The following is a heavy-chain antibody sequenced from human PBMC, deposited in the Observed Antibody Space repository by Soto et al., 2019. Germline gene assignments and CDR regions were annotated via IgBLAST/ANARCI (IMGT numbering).Heavy chain of an antibody. CDR1: GFTFSSYG. J-gene: IGHJ4*02. CDR3: ARNGDCSGGSCGALDFDY. CDR2: IWYDGSNK. Sequence: GGSLRLSCAASGFTFSSYGMHWVRQAPGKGLEWVAVIWYDGSNKYYADSVKGRFTISRDNSKNTLYLQMNSLRAEDTAVYYCARNGDCSGGSCGALDFDYWGQRTLVTVSS. V-gene: IGHV3-33*01. D-gene: IGHD2-15*01.